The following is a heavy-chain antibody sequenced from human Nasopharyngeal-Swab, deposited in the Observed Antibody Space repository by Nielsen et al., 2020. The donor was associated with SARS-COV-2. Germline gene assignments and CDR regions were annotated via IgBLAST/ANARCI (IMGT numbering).Heavy chain of an antibody. V-gene: IGHV4-59*01. Sequence: SETLSLTCTVSGGSISGYYWSWIRQPPGKGLEWIGYIHYTGSTDYNPSLKSRVSISVDMSNNQFSLKLRSVTAADTAVYYCASSGWLHPFDYWGHGTAVTVSS. J-gene: IGHJ4*03. CDR3: ASSGWLHPFDY. D-gene: IGHD5-24*01. CDR2: IHYTGST. CDR1: GGSISGYY.